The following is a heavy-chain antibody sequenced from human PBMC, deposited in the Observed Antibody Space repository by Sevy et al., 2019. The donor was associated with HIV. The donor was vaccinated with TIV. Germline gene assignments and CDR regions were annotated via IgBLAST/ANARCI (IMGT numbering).Heavy chain of an antibody. V-gene: IGHV3-23*01. Sequence: GGSLRLSCADSGVTFSSYAMSWVRQAPGKGLERVSTISGHGGSTYYAGAVKGRFTISRDNSKKMVYLQMNSLRAEDTAVYYCAKDSGISAQIVVALRYWRQGTQVTVSS. J-gene: IGHJ4*02. CDR3: AKDSGISAQIVVALRY. CDR1: GVTFSSYA. CDR2: ISGHGGST. D-gene: IGHD3-22*01.